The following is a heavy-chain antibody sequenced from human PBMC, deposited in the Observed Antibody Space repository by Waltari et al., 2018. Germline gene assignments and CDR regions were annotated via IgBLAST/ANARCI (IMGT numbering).Heavy chain of an antibody. CDR1: GASISSCS. D-gene: IGHD3-10*01. CDR3: ARLYYDSGSYSFDS. CDR2: IYYTGST. Sequence: VQLQESGPGLVKPSESLSLTCTVSGASISSCSWSWLRQPPVKGLEWIGYIYYTGSTNYNPSLKSRVTISVDTSKSQFSLKLSSVTAADTAVYYCARLYYDSGSYSFDSWGQGTLVTVSS. V-gene: IGHV4-59*08. J-gene: IGHJ4*02.